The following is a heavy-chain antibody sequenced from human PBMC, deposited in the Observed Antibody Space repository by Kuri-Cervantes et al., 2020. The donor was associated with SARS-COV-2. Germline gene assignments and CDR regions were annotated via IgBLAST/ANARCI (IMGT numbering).Heavy chain of an antibody. CDR1: GFTFTSSA. V-gene: IGHV1-58*02. CDR3: AAAPIDAFDI. CDR2: IVVGSGNT. Sequence: SVKVSCKASGFTFTSSAMQWVRQARGQRLEWIGWIVVGSGNTNYAQKFQERVTITRDMSTSTAYMELSSLRSEDMAVYHCAAAPIDAFDIWGQGTMVTVSS. J-gene: IGHJ3*02.